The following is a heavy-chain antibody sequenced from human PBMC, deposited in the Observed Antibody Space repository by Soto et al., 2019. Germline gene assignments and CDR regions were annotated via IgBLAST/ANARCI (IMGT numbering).Heavy chain of an antibody. Sequence: PGGSLRLSCAASGFTFSNYGMHWVRQAPGKGLEWVAVIWSDGSNKYYADSVKGRFTISRDNSKNTLYLQMNSLRAEDTAVYYCARDNWNYVSAFDIWGQGTMVTVSS. D-gene: IGHD1-7*01. V-gene: IGHV3-33*01. J-gene: IGHJ3*02. CDR1: GFTFSNYG. CDR2: IWSDGSNK. CDR3: ARDNWNYVSAFDI.